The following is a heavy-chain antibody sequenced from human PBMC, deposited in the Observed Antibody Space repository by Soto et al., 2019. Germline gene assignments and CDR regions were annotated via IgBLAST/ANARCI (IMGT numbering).Heavy chain of an antibody. J-gene: IGHJ4*02. D-gene: IGHD2-15*01. CDR2: ISGSGGST. Sequence: GGSLRLSCAASGFTFYSYTMNWVRQAPGKGLEWVSAISGSGGSTYYADSVKGRFTISRDNSKNTLYLQMNSLRAEDTAVYYCAKEPERLSLWGYCSGGSCLPGTDYWGQGTLVTVSS. V-gene: IGHV3-23*01. CDR1: GFTFYSYT. CDR3: AKEPERLSLWGYCSGGSCLPGTDY.